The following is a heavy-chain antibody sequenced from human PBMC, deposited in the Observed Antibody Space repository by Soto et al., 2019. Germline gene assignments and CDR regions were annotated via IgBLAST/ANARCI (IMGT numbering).Heavy chain of an antibody. CDR1: GGSISSGGYS. V-gene: IGHV4-30-2*01. J-gene: IGHJ4*02. CDR3: AAGGGLPRYY. Sequence: QLQLQESGSGLVKPSQTLSLTCAVSGGSISSGGYSWSWIRQPPGKGLEWLGEIYHSGTTYYNPSFKRAVTRPVDMSKDPFSPKLGSVPAADTAGYSVAAGGGLPRYYWGQGALVTVSS. CDR2: IYHSGTT. D-gene: IGHD5-12*01.